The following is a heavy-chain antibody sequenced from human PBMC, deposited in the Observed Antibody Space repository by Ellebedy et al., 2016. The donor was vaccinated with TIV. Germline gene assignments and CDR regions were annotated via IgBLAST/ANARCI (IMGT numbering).Heavy chain of an antibody. D-gene: IGHD4-17*01. Sequence: MPSETLSLTCAVHGGPFTGFYWSWIRPPPGKGLEWIGEINHSGGTNYNPSFKSRVAISVDTSKNQFSLNLRSVTAADTAVYYCAMTTAITPLGGSLYYYGMDVWGQGTTVIVSS. V-gene: IGHV4-34*01. CDR3: AMTTAITPLGGSLYYYGMDV. CDR1: GGPFTGFY. CDR2: INHSGGT. J-gene: IGHJ6*02.